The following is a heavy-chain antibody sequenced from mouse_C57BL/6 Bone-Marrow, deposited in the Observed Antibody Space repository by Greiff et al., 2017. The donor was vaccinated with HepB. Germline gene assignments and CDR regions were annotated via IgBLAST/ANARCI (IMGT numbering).Heavy chain of an antibody. CDR2: IWWDDDK. CDR3: ARPFINVSPYYAMDY. CDR1: GFSLSTFGMG. D-gene: IGHD1-1*01. J-gene: IGHJ4*01. V-gene: IGHV8-8*01. Sequence: QVQLKESGPGILQPSQTLSLTCSFSGFSLSTFGMGVGWIRQPSGKGLEWLAHIWWDDDKYYNPALKSRLTISKDTSNNQVFLKIANVDTADTATDYCARPFINVSPYYAMDYWGKGTSVTVAS.